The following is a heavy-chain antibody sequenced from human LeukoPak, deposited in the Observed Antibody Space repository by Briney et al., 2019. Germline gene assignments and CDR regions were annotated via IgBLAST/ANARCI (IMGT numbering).Heavy chain of an antibody. CDR1: GGSFSGYY. CDR3: ARVMFRGAFFDP. Sequence: SETLSLTCAVYGGSFSGYYWSWIRQPPGKGLEWFGEINHSVSPKYNPSLKSRVTISVDTSKNQFSLKLSSVTAADTAVYYCARVMFRGAFFDPWGQGTLVTASS. D-gene: IGHD3-10*01. V-gene: IGHV4-34*01. CDR2: INHSVSP. J-gene: IGHJ5*02.